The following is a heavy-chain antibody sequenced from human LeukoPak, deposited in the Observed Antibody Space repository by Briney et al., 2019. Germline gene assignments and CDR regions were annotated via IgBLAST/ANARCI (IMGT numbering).Heavy chain of an antibody. Sequence: PSETLSLTCSASGASTSSRYWSWIRQSPGRTLEWVGHIYNGRNTKYNPSLTSRVTISVDTSKNQFSLRMTSVTAADTAIYYCAQTTGWPGFDFWGPGALITVPS. J-gene: IGHJ4*02. CDR3: AQTTGWPGFDF. CDR1: GASTSSRY. V-gene: IGHV4-59*08. CDR2: IYNGRNT. D-gene: IGHD6-19*01.